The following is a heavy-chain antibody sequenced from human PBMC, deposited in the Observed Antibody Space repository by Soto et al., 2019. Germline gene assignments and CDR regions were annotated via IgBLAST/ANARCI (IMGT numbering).Heavy chain of an antibody. V-gene: IGHV4-59*01. CDR1: GGSISSYY. J-gene: IGHJ6*02. CDR3: ARGQQLARDYYYGMDV. D-gene: IGHD6-6*01. CDR2: IYYSGST. Sequence: ETLSLTCTVSGGSISSYYWSWIRQPPGKGLEWIGYIYYSGSTNYNPSLKSRVTISVDTSKNQFSLKLSSVTAADTAVYYCARGQQLARDYYYGMDVWGQGTTVTVSS.